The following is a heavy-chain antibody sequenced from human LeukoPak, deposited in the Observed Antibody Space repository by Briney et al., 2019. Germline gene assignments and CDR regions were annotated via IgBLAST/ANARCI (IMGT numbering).Heavy chain of an antibody. J-gene: IGHJ4*02. Sequence: QTGGSLRLSCAASGFTFDDYAMHWVRQAPGKGLEWVSGISWNSGSIGYADSVKGRFTISRDNAKNSLYLQMNSLRAEDTALYYCAKGYDHLDYFDYWGQGTLVTVSS. CDR2: ISWNSGSI. D-gene: IGHD2-2*01. CDR1: GFTFDDYA. CDR3: AKGYDHLDYFDY. V-gene: IGHV3-9*01.